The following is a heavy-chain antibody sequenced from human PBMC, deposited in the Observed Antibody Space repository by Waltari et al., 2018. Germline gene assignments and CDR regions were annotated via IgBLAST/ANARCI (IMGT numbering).Heavy chain of an antibody. CDR3: ARTRTTSSYLQYYYYMDV. CDR2: IYYSRST. V-gene: IGHV4-39*07. J-gene: IGHJ6*03. Sequence: QLQLQESGPRLVKPSETLSLTCSVSGGSISSSSYHWGWIRQSPGKGLEWIGSIYYSRSTYSNPSLKSRVTISVDTFKKQISLRLTSVTAADTAVYYCARTRTTSSYLQYYYYMDVWGRGTTVTISS. CDR1: GGSISSSSYH. D-gene: IGHD3-22*01.